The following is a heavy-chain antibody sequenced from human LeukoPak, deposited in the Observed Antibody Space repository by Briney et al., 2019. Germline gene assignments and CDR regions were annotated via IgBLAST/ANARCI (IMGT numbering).Heavy chain of an antibody. J-gene: IGHJ4*02. D-gene: IGHD5-12*01. CDR3: ARSDSGYGVFDY. CDR2: ISYSGST. CDR1: GDSTGTYY. V-gene: IGHV4-59*01. Sequence: SETLSLTCTVSGDSTGTYYWSWIRQPPGKGLQWLGYISYSGSTIYNPSLESRITISADTSQHQFSLKLSSVTAADTAVYYCARSDSGYGVFDYWGQGTLVTVSS.